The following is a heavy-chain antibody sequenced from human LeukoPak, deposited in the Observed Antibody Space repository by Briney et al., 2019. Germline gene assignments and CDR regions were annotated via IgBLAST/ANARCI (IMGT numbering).Heavy chain of an antibody. V-gene: IGHV1-69*05. CDR3: ARDQQLVPGYFDL. CDR1: GGTFSSYA. D-gene: IGHD6-13*01. J-gene: IGHJ2*01. CDR2: IIPIFGTA. Sequence: ASVKVSCKASGGTFSSYAISWVRQAPGQGFEWMGRIIPIFGTANYAQKFQGRVTITTDESTSTAYMELSSLRSEDTAVYYCARDQQLVPGYFDLWGRGTLVTVSS.